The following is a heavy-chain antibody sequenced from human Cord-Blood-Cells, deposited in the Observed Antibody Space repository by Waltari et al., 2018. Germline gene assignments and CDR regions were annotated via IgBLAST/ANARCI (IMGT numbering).Heavy chain of an antibody. Sequence: QVQLQQWGAGLLKPSETLSLTCAVYGGSFSGYYWSWIRQPPWKGLEWIGEINHSGSTNYNPSLKSRVTISVDTSKNQFSLKLSSVTAADTAVYYCARGLMAMVRGVINHYYYYMDVWGKGTTVTVSS. D-gene: IGHD3-10*01. J-gene: IGHJ6*03. CDR2: INHSGST. V-gene: IGHV4-34*01. CDR3: ARGLMAMVRGVINHYYYYMDV. CDR1: GGSFSGYY.